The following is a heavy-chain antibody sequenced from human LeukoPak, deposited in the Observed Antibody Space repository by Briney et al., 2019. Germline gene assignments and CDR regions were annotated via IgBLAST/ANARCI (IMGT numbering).Heavy chain of an antibody. CDR2: ITASGDST. CDR3: VREDLGIEY. J-gene: IGHJ4*02. D-gene: IGHD3/OR15-3a*01. Sequence: GGSLRLSCAGSGFPFSSYPISWVRQPPGKGLEWVSAITASGDSTYSADSVKGRFTISRDNSRNTLFLEMSSLRAEDTAVYYCVREDLGIEYWGQGTLVTVS. CDR1: GFPFSSYP. V-gene: IGHV3-23*01.